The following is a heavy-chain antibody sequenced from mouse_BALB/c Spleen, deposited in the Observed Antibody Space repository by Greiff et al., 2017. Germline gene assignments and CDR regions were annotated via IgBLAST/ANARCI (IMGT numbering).Heavy chain of an antibody. CDR3: ARHENYYGSSSYYFDY. CDR1: GFTFSSYA. J-gene: IGHJ2*01. Sequence: EVKLMESGGGLVKPGGSLKLSCAASGFTFSSYAMSWVRQTPEKRLEWVATISSGGSYTYYPDSVKGRFTISRDNAKNTLYLQMSSLRSEDTAMYYCARHENYYGSSSYYFDYWGQGTTLTVSS. V-gene: IGHV5-9-3*01. CDR2: ISSGGSYT. D-gene: IGHD1-1*01.